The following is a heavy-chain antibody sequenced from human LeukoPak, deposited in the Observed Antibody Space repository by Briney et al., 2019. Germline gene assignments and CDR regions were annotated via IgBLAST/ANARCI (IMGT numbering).Heavy chain of an antibody. Sequence: ASVKVSCKASGGTFSSYAISWVRQAPGQGLEWMGGIIPIFGTANYAQKFQGRVTITADESTSTAYMELSSLRSEDTAVYYCAREFGFWSPLGYYYYMDVWGKGTTVTVSS. D-gene: IGHD3-3*01. CDR2: IIPIFGTA. V-gene: IGHV1-69*13. CDR1: GGTFSSYA. J-gene: IGHJ6*03. CDR3: AREFGFWSPLGYYYYMDV.